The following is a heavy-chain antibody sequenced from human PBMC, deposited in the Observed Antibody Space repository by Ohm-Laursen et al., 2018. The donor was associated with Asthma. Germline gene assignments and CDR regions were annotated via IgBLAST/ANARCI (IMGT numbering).Heavy chain of an antibody. CDR1: GFTFNKHH. Sequence: SLRLSCTASGFTFNKHHMTWVRQAPGKGLEWVSAIGGSGGRTYYADSVKGRFTISRDNPRNTLYLQMNSLRAEDTAVYYCAKDSSEVVAADEYWGQGTLVTVSS. D-gene: IGHD2-15*01. CDR2: IGGSGGRT. V-gene: IGHV3-23*01. J-gene: IGHJ4*02. CDR3: AKDSSEVVAADEY.